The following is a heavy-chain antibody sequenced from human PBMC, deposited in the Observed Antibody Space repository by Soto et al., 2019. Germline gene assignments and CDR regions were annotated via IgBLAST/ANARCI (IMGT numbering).Heavy chain of an antibody. CDR2: ISAYNGNT. CDR3: ARDRNGVWGSYLPLGY. CDR1: GYTFTSYG. V-gene: IGHV1-18*01. D-gene: IGHD3-16*02. J-gene: IGHJ4*02. Sequence: GASVKVSCKASGYTFTSYGISWVRQAPGQGLEWMGWISAYNGNTNYAQKLQGRVTMTTDTSTSTAYMELRSLRSDDTAVYYCARDRNGVWGSYLPLGYWGRGTLVTVSS.